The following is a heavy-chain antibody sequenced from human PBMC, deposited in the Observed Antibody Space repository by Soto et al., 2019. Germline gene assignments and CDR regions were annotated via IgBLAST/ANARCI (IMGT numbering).Heavy chain of an antibody. J-gene: IGHJ5*02. Sequence: PGGSLRLSCAASGFTFSSYGMHWVRQAPGKGLEWVAVISYGGSNKYYADSVKGRFAISRDNSENTLYLQMNSLRAEDTAVYYCAKDQGLVGATLNWFDPWGQGTLVTVSS. D-gene: IGHD1-26*01. CDR1: GFTFSSYG. CDR2: ISYGGSNK. V-gene: IGHV3-30*18. CDR3: AKDQGLVGATLNWFDP.